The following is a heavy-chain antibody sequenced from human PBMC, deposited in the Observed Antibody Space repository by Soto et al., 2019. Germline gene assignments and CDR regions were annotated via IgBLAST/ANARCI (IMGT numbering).Heavy chain of an antibody. V-gene: IGHV3-23*01. CDR3: AKSVDWGGKNY. CDR1: GFTFSSYA. CDR2: ISGRGGST. D-gene: IGHD2-21*01. Sequence: EVHLLESGGNLVQPGGSLTLSFAASGFTFSSYAMSWVRQAPGKGLEWVSAISGRGGSTYYADSVKGRFTISRDNSMNTRYLQMNSLRAEDTAVYYCAKSVDWGGKNYWGQGTLVTVSS. J-gene: IGHJ4*02.